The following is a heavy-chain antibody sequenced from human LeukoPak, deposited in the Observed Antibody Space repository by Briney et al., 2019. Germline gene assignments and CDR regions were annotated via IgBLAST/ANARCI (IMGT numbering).Heavy chain of an antibody. V-gene: IGHV3-23*01. J-gene: IGHJ6*02. CDR3: ARRNYYYGMDV. CDR2: ISGSGANT. Sequence: PGGSLRLSCVASGFTFNNYAMSWVRQAPGKGLEWVSGISGSGANTYYADSVKGRFTISRDGAKDSLYLQMNSLRAEDTAVYYCARRNYYYGMDVWGQGTTVTVSS. CDR1: GFTFNNYA.